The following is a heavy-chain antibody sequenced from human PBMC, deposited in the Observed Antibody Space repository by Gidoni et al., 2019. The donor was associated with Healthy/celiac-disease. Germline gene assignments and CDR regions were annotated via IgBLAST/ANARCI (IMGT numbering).Heavy chain of an antibody. J-gene: IGHJ4*02. CDR3: ATTQGVDY. V-gene: IGHV3-23*01. Sequence: EVQLLESVRGLVQPGGSLSLSCAASGFTFSSYALSWVRQAPGKGLEWGSAISGSGGSTYYADSVKGRFTISRDNSKNTLYLQMNSLRAEDTAVYYCATTQGVDYWGQGTLVTVSS. CDR1: GFTFSSYA. CDR2: ISGSGGST. D-gene: IGHD3-16*01.